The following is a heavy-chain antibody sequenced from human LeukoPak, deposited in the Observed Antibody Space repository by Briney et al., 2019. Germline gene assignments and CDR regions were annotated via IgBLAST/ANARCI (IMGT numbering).Heavy chain of an antibody. CDR1: GFTFSSYR. CDR3: ARVGTSSWYV. D-gene: IGHD6-13*01. CDR2: MDEDGGDI. Sequence: GGSLRLSCAAAGFTFSSYRMTWVRQAPGKGLEWVANMDEDGGDIYYVDSVKGRFTISRENAKKSLYLQMNSLRAEDTAVYYCARVGTSSWYVWGQGTLVTVSS. V-gene: IGHV3-7*01. J-gene: IGHJ4*02.